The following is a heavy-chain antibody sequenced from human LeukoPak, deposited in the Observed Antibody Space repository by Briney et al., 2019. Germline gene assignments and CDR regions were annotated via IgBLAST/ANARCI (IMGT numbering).Heavy chain of an antibody. V-gene: IGHV5-51*01. CDR1: GYFFTSYW. CDR2: IYPGDSDT. J-gene: IGHJ6*03. D-gene: IGHD2-15*01. Sequence: GESLKISCKGSGYFFTSYWIGWVRQMPGKGLEWMGIIYPGDSDTRYSPSFQGQVTISADKSISTAYLQWSSLKASDTAMYYCARGDCSGGSCYDYYYYYYMDVWGKGTTVTVSS. CDR3: ARGDCSGGSCYDYYYYYYMDV.